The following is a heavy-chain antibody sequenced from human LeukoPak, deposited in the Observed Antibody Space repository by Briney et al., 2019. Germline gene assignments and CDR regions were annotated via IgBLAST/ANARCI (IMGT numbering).Heavy chain of an antibody. J-gene: IGHJ5*02. Sequence: SQTLSLTCAISGDSVSSNKAAWNWIRHSPSRGLEWLGRTYYRSKWYNEYGVSVQSRITINPDTSKNQFSLQLSSVTPEDTAVYYCARGAPASAGRWFDPWGHGTLVTVSS. CDR1: GDSVSSNKAA. CDR2: TYYRSKWYN. CDR3: ARGAPASAGRWFDP. V-gene: IGHV6-1*01. D-gene: IGHD6-13*01.